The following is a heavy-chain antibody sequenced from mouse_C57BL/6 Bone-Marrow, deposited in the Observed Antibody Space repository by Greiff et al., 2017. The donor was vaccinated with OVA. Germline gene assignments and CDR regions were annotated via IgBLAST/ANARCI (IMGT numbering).Heavy chain of an antibody. CDR1: GFTFSSYA. D-gene: IGHD1-1*01. CDR2: ISSGGDYI. CDR3: TRDFYGTSYDY. Sequence: EVQGVESGEGLVKPGGSLKLSCAASGFTFSSYAMSWVRQTPEKRLEWVAYISSGGDYIYYADTVKGRFTISRDNARNTLYLQLRSLKAEDTAMYYCTRDFYGTSYDYWGQGTTLTVSS. J-gene: IGHJ2*01. V-gene: IGHV5-9-1*02.